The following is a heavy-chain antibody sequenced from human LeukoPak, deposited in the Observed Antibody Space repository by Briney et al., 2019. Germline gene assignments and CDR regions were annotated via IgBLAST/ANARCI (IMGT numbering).Heavy chain of an antibody. D-gene: IGHD6-13*01. CDR3: ARAGADYPDY. V-gene: IGHV4-34*01. Sequence: PSETLSLTCAVYAGSFSGYYWSWIRQPPGKGLEWIGEINHSGSTNYNPSLKSRVTISVDTSKNQLSLKLSSVTAADTAVYYCARAGADYPDYWGQGTLVTVSS. CDR2: INHSGST. J-gene: IGHJ4*02. CDR1: AGSFSGYY.